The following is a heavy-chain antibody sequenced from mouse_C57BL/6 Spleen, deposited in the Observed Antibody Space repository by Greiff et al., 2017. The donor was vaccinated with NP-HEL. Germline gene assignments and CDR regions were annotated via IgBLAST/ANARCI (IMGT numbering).Heavy chain of an antibody. CDR3: TRLGGITTVVDY. CDR1: GYTFTDYE. Sequence: VKLVESGAELVRPGASVTLSCKASGYTFTDYEMHWVKQTPVHGLEWIGAIDPETGGTAYNQKFKGKAILTADKSSSTAYMELRSLTSEDSAVYYCTRLGGITTVVDYWGQGTTLTVSS. D-gene: IGHD1-1*01. V-gene: IGHV1-15*01. CDR2: IDPETGGT. J-gene: IGHJ2*01.